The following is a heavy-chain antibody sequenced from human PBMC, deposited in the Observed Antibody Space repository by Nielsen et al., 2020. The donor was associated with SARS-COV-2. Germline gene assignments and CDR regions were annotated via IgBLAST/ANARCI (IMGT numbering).Heavy chain of an antibody. J-gene: IGHJ6*02. V-gene: IGHV3-7*03. Sequence: GESPKISCAASGFTFSSYWMSWVRQAPGKGLEWVANIKQDGSEKYYVDSVKGRFTISRDNAKNSLYLQMNSLRAEDTAVYYCARAKLERRGDYGMDVWGQGTTVTVSS. CDR1: GFTFSSYW. D-gene: IGHD1-1*01. CDR3: ARAKLERRGDYGMDV. CDR2: IKQDGSEK.